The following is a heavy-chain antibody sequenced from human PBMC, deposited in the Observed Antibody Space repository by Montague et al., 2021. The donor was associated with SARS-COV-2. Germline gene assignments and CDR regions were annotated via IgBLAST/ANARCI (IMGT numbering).Heavy chain of an antibody. V-gene: IGHV4-34*01. Sequence: SETLSLTCAVYGGSFGDDHWSWISQPPGKGLEWIGDIKQSGRTNYNPSLKSRVTISVDTSKNQFSLKVTSLTAADTAVYFCARGHLSVSMIVVVFTSASYYFDYWGQGAQVTVSS. CDR2: IKQSGRT. D-gene: IGHD3-22*01. CDR1: GGSFGDDH. J-gene: IGHJ4*02. CDR3: ARGHLSVSMIVVVFTSASYYFDY.